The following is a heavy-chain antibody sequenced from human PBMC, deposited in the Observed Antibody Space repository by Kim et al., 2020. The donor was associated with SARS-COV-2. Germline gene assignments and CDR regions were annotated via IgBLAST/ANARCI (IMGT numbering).Heavy chain of an antibody. J-gene: IGHJ4*02. CDR3: AKGFLEWLSNDFFDY. Sequence: GGSLRLSCAASGFTFDDYAMHWVRQAPGKGLEWVSGISWNSGSIGYADSVKGRFTISRDNAKNSLYLQMNSLRAEDTALYYCAKGFLEWLSNDFFDYWGQGTLVTVSS. D-gene: IGHD3-3*01. CDR1: GFTFDDYA. CDR2: ISWNSGSI. V-gene: IGHV3-9*01.